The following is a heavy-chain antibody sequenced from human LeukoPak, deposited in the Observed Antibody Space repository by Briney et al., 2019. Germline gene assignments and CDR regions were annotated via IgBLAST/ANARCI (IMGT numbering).Heavy chain of an antibody. CDR1: GGSFSGYY. D-gene: IGHD3-10*01. J-gene: IGHJ4*02. CDR2: INHSGST. Sequence: SETLSLTCAVDGGSFSGYYWSWIRQPPGKGLEWIGEINHSGSTNYNTSLKSRVTITVDTSHNQFYLKLSSVTAADTAVYYCAREPRGAVSTGVDYWGQGTLVTVSS. CDR3: AREPRGAVSTGVDY. V-gene: IGHV4-34*01.